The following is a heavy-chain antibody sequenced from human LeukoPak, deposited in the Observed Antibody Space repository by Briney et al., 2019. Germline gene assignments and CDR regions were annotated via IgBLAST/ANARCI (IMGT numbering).Heavy chain of an antibody. V-gene: IGHV4-30-4*01. CDR3: ARDTRAGAVPAAHYYYYYGMDV. Sequence: SETLSLTCTVSGGSISSGDYYWGWIRQPPGKGLEWIGYIYYSGSTYYNPSLKSRVTISVDTSKNQFSLTLSSVTAADTAVYYCARDTRAGAVPAAHYYYYYGMDVWGQGTTVTVSS. CDR2: IYYSGST. D-gene: IGHD2-2*01. CDR1: GGSISSGDYY. J-gene: IGHJ6*02.